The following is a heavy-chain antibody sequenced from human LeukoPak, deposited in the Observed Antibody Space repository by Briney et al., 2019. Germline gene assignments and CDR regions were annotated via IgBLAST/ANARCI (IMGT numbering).Heavy chain of an antibody. Sequence: PGGSLRLSCAASGFTFSSYWMSWVRQAPGKGLEWVANIKQDGSEKYYVDSVKGRFTISRDNSKNTLYLQINSLRAEDTAVYYCAKDLRVATITERTRSDYWGQGTLVTVSP. CDR2: IKQDGSEK. CDR3: AKDLRVATITERTRSDY. J-gene: IGHJ4*02. CDR1: GFTFSSYW. V-gene: IGHV3-7*03. D-gene: IGHD5-12*01.